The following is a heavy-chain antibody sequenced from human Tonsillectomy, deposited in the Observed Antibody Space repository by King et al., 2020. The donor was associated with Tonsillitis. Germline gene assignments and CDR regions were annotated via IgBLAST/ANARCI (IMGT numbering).Heavy chain of an antibody. D-gene: IGHD2-15*01. CDR1: GFTFSSYS. CDR2: ISSSSSYI. Sequence: VQLVESGGGLVKPGGSLRLSCAASGFTFSSYSMNWVRQAPGKGLEWVSSISSSSSYIYYADSVKGRFTISRDNAKNSLYLQMNSLRAEDTAVYYGARLWSSDCSGSTNSLDFWGQGTLVTVSS. J-gene: IGHJ4*02. V-gene: IGHV3-21*01. CDR3: ARLWSSDCSGSTNSLDF.